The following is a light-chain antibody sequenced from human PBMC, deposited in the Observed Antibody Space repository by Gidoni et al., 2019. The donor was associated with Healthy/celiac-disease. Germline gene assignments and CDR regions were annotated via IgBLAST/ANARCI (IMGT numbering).Light chain of an antibody. CDR3: QQYDNLPSLA. CDR1: QDISNY. CDR2: DAS. J-gene: IGKJ4*01. V-gene: IGKV1-33*01. Sequence: DIQITQSPSSLSASVGDRVTITCQASQDISNYLHWYQQKPAKAPKLLIYDASNVETGVATRFGGSGARTDFTFTISSLQPEDIATYYWQQYDNLPSLAFGGGTKVEIK.